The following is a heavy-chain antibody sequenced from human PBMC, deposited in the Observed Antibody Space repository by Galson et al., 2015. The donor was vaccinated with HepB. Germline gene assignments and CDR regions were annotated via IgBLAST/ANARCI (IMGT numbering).Heavy chain of an antibody. D-gene: IGHD1-26*01. CDR3: AKVKSLGLYYYYYMDV. V-gene: IGHV3-30*18. J-gene: IGHJ6*03. Sequence: SLRLSCAASGFTFSSYGMHWVRQAPGKGLEWVAVISYDGSNKYYADSVKGRFTISRDNSKNTLYLQMNSLRAEDTAVYYCAKVKSLGLYYYYYMDVWGKGTTVTVSS. CDR2: ISYDGSNK. CDR1: GFTFSSYG.